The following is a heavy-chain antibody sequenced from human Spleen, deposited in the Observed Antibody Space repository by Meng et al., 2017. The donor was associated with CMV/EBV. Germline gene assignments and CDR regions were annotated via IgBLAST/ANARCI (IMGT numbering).Heavy chain of an antibody. CDR1: GGSIRSSSYY. V-gene: IGHV4-39*07. CDR2: IYYIGST. CDR3: ARDVAAAYYFDY. D-gene: IGHD6-13*01. J-gene: IGHJ4*02. Sequence: SETLSLTCTISGGSIRSSSYYWGWIRQPPGKGLEWIGSIYYIGSTSYSPSLKSRVTISADTSKNQFSLKLTSVTTADTAVYYCARDVAAAYYFDYWGQGALVTVSS.